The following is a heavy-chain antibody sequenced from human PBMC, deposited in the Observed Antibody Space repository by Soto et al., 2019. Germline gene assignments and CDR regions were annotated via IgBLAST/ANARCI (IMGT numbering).Heavy chain of an antibody. J-gene: IGHJ5*02. D-gene: IGHD6-19*01. CDR2: IYYSGST. CDR1: GGSVSSGSYY. Sequence: SETLSLTCTVSGGSVSSGSYYWSWIRQPPGKGLECIGYIYYSGSTNYNPSLKSRVTISVDTSKNQFSLKLSSVTAADTAVYYCARDLRYSSGWTWNLWGQGTLVTVSS. V-gene: IGHV4-61*01. CDR3: ARDLRYSSGWTWNL.